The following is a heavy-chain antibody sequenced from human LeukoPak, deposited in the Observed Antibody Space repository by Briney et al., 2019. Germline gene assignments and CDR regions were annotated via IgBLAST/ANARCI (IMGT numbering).Heavy chain of an antibody. CDR3: ARDGEYCSGGSCYSEYFQH. D-gene: IGHD2-15*01. V-gene: IGHV4-59*01. Sequence: SETLSLTCTVSGGSISSYYWSWILQPPGKGLEGIGYIYYSGSTNYNPSLKSRVTISVDPSKNQFSLKLSSVTAADTAVYYCARDGEYCSGGSCYSEYFQHWGQGTLVTVSS. CDR1: GGSISSYY. CDR2: IYYSGST. J-gene: IGHJ1*01.